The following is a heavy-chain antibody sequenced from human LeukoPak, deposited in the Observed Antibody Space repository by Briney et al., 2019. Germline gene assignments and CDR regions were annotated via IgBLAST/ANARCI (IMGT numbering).Heavy chain of an antibody. CDR1: GGSISSSSYY. J-gene: IGHJ3*02. CDR3: ARLYVRRDGYNYHDAFDI. V-gene: IGHV4-39*01. D-gene: IGHD5-24*01. Sequence: PSETLSLTCTVSGGSISSSSYYWGWLRQPPGTGLEWIGSIYYSGSTYYNPSLKSRVTISVDTSKNQFSLKLSSATAADTAVYYCARLYVRRDGYNYHDAFDIWGQGTMVTVSS. CDR2: IYYSGST.